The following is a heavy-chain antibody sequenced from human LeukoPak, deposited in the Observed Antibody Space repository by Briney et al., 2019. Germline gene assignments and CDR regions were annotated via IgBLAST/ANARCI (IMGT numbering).Heavy chain of an antibody. Sequence: GESLKISCKGSGYSFTNYWIGWVRQMPGKGLEWMGIIYPVDSDIRYSPSFQGQATISADKSISTAYLQWSSLKASDTAMYYCARSLVGAGNAFDIWGQGTMVTVSS. V-gene: IGHV5-51*01. J-gene: IGHJ3*02. CDR2: IYPVDSDI. CDR3: ARSLVGAGNAFDI. CDR1: GYSFTNYW. D-gene: IGHD1-26*01.